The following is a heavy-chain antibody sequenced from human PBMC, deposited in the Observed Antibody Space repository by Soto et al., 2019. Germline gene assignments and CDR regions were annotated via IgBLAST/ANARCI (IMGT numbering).Heavy chain of an antibody. V-gene: IGHV3-72*01. D-gene: IGHD1-26*01. CDR2: TGNKANSYTT. Sequence: EVQLVESGGGLVQPGGSLRLSCAAAGLIVSDHYMDWVRQAPGKGLEWVGRTGNKANSYTTEYVASVKGRFTISRDDSKNSLYLQMSSLRAEDSAVYYCANLAGAKEGFDYWGQGVLFIVSS. CDR3: ANLAGAKEGFDY. CDR1: GLIVSDHY. J-gene: IGHJ4*02.